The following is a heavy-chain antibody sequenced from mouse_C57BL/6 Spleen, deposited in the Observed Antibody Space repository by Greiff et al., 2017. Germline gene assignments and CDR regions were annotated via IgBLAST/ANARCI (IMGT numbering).Heavy chain of an antibody. D-gene: IGHD2-5*01. CDR2: INPNNGGT. CDR3: ARDSNYWYFDV. CDR1: GYTFTDYN. Sequence: VQLQQSGPELVKPGASVKMSCKASGYTFTDYNMHWVKQSHGKSLEWIGYINPNNGGTSYNQKIKGKATLTVNKSSSTAYMERRSLTSEDSAVYYCARDSNYWYFDVWGTGTTVTVSS. J-gene: IGHJ1*03. V-gene: IGHV1-22*01.